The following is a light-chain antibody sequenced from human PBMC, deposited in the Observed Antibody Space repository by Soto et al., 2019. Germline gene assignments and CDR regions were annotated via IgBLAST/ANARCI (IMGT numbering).Light chain of an antibody. Sequence: EIVLTQSPGTLSLSPGERATLSCRASQSVSSIYLAWYQQKPVQAPRLLIYRASSRATGIPDRFSGSGSGTDFTITISRLEPEDFEVYYCQQYGGSPPYTFGQGTKLEIK. V-gene: IGKV3-20*01. CDR3: QQYGGSPPYT. CDR1: QSVSSIY. J-gene: IGKJ2*01. CDR2: RAS.